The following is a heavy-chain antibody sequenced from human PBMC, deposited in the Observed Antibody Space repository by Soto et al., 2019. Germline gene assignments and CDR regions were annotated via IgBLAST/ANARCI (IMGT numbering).Heavy chain of an antibody. CDR3: ARDSSSGWSAYYYYGMDV. Sequence: ASVKVSCKASGYTFTSYYMHWVRQAPGQGLEWMGIINPSGGSTSYAQKFQGRVTMTRDTSTSTVYMELSSLRSEDTAVYYCARDSSSGWSAYYYYGMDVWGQGTTVTVSS. D-gene: IGHD6-19*01. V-gene: IGHV1-46*01. CDR2: INPSGGST. J-gene: IGHJ6*02. CDR1: GYTFTSYY.